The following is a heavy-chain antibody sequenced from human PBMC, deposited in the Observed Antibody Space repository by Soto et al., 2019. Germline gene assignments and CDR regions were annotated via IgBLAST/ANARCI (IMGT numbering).Heavy chain of an antibody. D-gene: IGHD6-19*01. CDR2: ISYDGSNK. J-gene: IGHJ6*01. CDR3: AREGSCGWDADGMDV. CDR1: GFTFSSYA. Sequence: QVQLVESGGGVVQPGRSLRLSCAASGFTFSSYAMHWVRQAPGKGLEWVAVISYDGSNKYYADSVKGRFTISRDNSKNTLFLQMNSLSAEDTAVYYGAREGSCGWDADGMDVW. V-gene: IGHV3-30-3*01.